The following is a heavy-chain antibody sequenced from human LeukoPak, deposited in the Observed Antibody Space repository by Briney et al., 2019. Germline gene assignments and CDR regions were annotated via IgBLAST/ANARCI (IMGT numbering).Heavy chain of an antibody. V-gene: IGHV4-34*01. D-gene: IGHD2-15*01. Sequence: SETLSLTCAVYGGSFSGYYWSWIRQPPGKGLEWIGEINHSGSTNYSPSLKSRVTISVDTSKNQFSLKLSSVTAADTAVYYCASQGRLLGPFDYWGQGTLVTVSS. CDR1: GGSFSGYY. J-gene: IGHJ4*02. CDR3: ASQGRLLGPFDY. CDR2: INHSGST.